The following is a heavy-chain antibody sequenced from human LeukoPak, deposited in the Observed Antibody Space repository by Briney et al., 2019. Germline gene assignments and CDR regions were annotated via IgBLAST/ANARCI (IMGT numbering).Heavy chain of an antibody. J-gene: IGHJ3*02. D-gene: IGHD3-3*01. CDR1: GVSISSYY. V-gene: IGHV4-59*01. CDR2: IYYSGST. Sequence: SEILSLTCTISGVSISSYYWSWIRQPPGKGLEWIGYIYYSGSTNYNPSLKSRVTISVDTSKNQFSLKLSSVTAADTAVYYCARDHGVFDAFDIWGQGTMVTVSS. CDR3: ARDHGVFDAFDI.